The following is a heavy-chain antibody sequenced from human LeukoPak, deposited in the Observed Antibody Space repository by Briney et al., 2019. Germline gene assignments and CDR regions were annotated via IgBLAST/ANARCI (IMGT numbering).Heavy chain of an antibody. Sequence: SETLSLTCAVSGYSISSSNWWGWIRQPPGKGLEWIGYIYYSGSTYYNPSLKSRVTISVDTSKNQFSLKLSSVTAADTAVYYCAGPLPKYYYDSSGYYGTLIAFDIWGQGTMVTVSS. CDR3: AGPLPKYYYDSSGYYGTLIAFDI. V-gene: IGHV4-28*01. J-gene: IGHJ3*02. CDR2: IYYSGST. D-gene: IGHD3-22*01. CDR1: GYSISSSNW.